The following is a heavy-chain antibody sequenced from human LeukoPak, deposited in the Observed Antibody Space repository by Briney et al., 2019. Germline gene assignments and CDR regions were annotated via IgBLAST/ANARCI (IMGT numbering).Heavy chain of an antibody. J-gene: IGHJ4*02. V-gene: IGHV3-33*08. Sequence: GGSLRLSCAASGFTFSSYAMSWVRQAPGKGLEWVAVIWYDGSNKYYADSVKGRFTISRDNSKNTLYLQMNSLRAEDTAVYYCARPYDFWSGWYFDYWGQGTLVTVSS. CDR1: GFTFSSYA. D-gene: IGHD3-3*01. CDR2: IWYDGSNK. CDR3: ARPYDFWSGWYFDY.